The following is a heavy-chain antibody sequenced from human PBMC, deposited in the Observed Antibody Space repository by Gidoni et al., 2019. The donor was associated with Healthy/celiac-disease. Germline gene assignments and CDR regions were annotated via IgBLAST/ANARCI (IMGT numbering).Heavy chain of an antibody. V-gene: IGHV3-15*01. J-gene: IGHJ3*02. CDR3: TTAEWENDAFDI. D-gene: IGHD1-26*01. CDR1: GFTLSNAW. CDR2: IKSKTDGGTT. Sequence: EVQLVESGGGLVKPGGSLRLSCAASGFTLSNAWMSGVRQAPGKGLGWVGSIKSKTDGGTTDYAAPVKGRFTISRDDSKNTLYLQMNSLKTEDTAVYYCTTAEWENDAFDIWGQGTMVTVSS.